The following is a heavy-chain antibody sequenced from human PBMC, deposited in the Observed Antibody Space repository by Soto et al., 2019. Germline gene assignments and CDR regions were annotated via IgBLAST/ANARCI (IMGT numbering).Heavy chain of an antibody. V-gene: IGHV1-69*12. CDR3: ARDMYYYDSSGYYFGYYGMDV. CDR2: IIPIFGTA. J-gene: IGHJ6*02. D-gene: IGHD3-22*01. Sequence: QVQLVQSGAEVKKPGSSVKVSCKASGGTFSSYAISWVRQAPGQGLEWMGGIIPIFGTANYAQKFQGRVTITADDSTSTAYMELSSLRSEDTAVYYCARDMYYYDSSGYYFGYYGMDVWGQGTTVTVSS. CDR1: GGTFSSYA.